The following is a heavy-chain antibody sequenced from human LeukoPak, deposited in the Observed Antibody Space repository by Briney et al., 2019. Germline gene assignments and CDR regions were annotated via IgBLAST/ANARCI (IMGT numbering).Heavy chain of an antibody. CDR2: INSDGSST. Sequence: GGSLRLSRAASGFTFSSYWMHWVRQAPGKGLVWVSRINSDGSSTSYADSVKGRFTISRDNAKNTLYLQMNSLRAEDTAVYYCARAPRNFRTAGWRIDYWGQGTLVTVSS. CDR3: ARAPRNFRTAGWRIDY. J-gene: IGHJ4*02. CDR1: GFTFSSYW. D-gene: IGHD1-1*01. V-gene: IGHV3-74*01.